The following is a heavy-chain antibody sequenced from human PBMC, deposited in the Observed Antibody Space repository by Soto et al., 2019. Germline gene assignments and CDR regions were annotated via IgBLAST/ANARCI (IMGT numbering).Heavy chain of an antibody. Sequence: GGSLRLSCAASGFTFSGSAMHWVRQASGKGLEWVDRIRSKANSYATAYAASVKGRFTISRDDSKNTAYLQMNSLKTEDTAVYYCTRHKGSAIVMPWGQGTLVTVSS. V-gene: IGHV3-73*01. D-gene: IGHD2-15*01. CDR2: IRSKANSYAT. CDR3: TRHKGSAIVMP. CDR1: GFTFSGSA. J-gene: IGHJ5*02.